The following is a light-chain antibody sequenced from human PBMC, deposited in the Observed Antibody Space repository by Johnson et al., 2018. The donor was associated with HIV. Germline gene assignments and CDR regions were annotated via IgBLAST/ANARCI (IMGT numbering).Light chain of an antibody. CDR2: DNT. V-gene: IGLV1-51*01. Sequence: QSVLTQPPSVSAAPGQKVTISCSGNTSKIENNYVSWYQQFPERAPKLLIYDNTKRPSGIPDRFSASKSGTSATLVITGLQTGDEADYYCGAWDGSLSAHFVSGAGTKFPVL. CDR1: TSKIENNY. CDR3: GAWDGSLSAHFV. J-gene: IGLJ1*01.